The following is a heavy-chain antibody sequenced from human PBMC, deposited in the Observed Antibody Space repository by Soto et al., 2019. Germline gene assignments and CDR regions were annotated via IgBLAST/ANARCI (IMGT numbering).Heavy chain of an antibody. CDR1: GFTFSSYA. V-gene: IGHV3-23*01. J-gene: IGHJ5*02. CDR2: ISGSGGST. Sequence: GSLRLSCAASGFTFSSYAMSWVRQAPGKGLEWVSAISGSGGSTYYADSVKGRFTISRDNSKNTLYLQMNSLRAEDTAVYYCANQYYDFWSGYPAWGQGTLVTVSS. CDR3: ANQYYDFWSGYPA. D-gene: IGHD3-3*01.